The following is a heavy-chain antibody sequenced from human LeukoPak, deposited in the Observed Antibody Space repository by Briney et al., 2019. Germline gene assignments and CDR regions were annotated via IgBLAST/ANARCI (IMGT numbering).Heavy chain of an antibody. V-gene: IGHV4-38-2*02. J-gene: IGHJ3*02. Sequence: SETLSLTCSVSGYSISFGSYWGWVRQPPGKGLEWIGDIYHSGTTYYNPSLKSRVTISVDKSKNQFSLKLSSVTAADTAVYYCARDQSRNGDNGEAGPPAFDIWGQGTMVTVSS. CDR1: GYSISFGSY. CDR3: ARDQSRNGDNGEAGPPAFDI. CDR2: IYHSGTT. D-gene: IGHD4-17*01.